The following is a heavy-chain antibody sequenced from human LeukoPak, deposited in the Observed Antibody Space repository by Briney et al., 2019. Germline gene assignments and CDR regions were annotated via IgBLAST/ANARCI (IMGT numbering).Heavy chain of an antibody. CDR1: GGSISSYY. CDR2: IYYSGST. D-gene: IGHD1-26*01. CDR3: ASDSGSYDAFGI. Sequence: SETLSLTFTVSGGSISSYYWSWIRPPPGKGLEWIGYIYYSGSTNYNPSLKSRVTISVDTSKNQFSLKLSSVTAADTAVYYCASDSGSYDAFGIWGQGTMVTVSS. J-gene: IGHJ3*02. V-gene: IGHV4-59*01.